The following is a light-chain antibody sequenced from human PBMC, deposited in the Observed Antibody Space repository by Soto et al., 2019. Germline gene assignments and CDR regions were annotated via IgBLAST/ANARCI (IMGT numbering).Light chain of an antibody. CDR3: QQRSNWPLN. CDR1: QSVRSY. Sequence: EIVLTQSPATLSLSPGERATLSCRASQSVRSYLAWYQHKHGQAPRLLIYDASNRATGIPARFSGSGSGTDFTLTISSLEPEDFAVYYCQQRSNWPLNFGGGTKVDIK. V-gene: IGKV3-11*01. CDR2: DAS. J-gene: IGKJ4*01.